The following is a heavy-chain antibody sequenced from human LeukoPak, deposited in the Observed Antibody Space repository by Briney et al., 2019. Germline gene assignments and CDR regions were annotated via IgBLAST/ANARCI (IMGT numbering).Heavy chain of an antibody. V-gene: IGHV3-66*01. CDR2: IYSGGST. Sequence: PGGSLRLSCAASEFSVGSNYMTWVRQARGKGLEWVSLIYSGGSTYYADSVKGRFTISRDNSKNTLYLQMNSLRAEDTAVYYCARVRIAAAGNGAFDIWGQGTMVTVSS. D-gene: IGHD6-13*01. J-gene: IGHJ3*02. CDR3: ARVRIAAAGNGAFDI. CDR1: EFSVGSNY.